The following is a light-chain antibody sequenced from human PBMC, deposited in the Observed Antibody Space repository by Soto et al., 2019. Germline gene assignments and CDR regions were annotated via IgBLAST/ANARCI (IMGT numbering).Light chain of an antibody. J-gene: IGKJ1*01. CDR2: KTS. CDR3: QQYINYFRT. V-gene: IGKV1-5*03. Sequence: DIQMTQSPSTLSASVGDRVTITCRASQSIGVWLAWYQQKPGTAPKLLIYKTSTLDSGVPLRFSGSGSGTEFTLTISSLQPDDFAPYYCQQYINYFRTFGQGTKVEI. CDR1: QSIGVW.